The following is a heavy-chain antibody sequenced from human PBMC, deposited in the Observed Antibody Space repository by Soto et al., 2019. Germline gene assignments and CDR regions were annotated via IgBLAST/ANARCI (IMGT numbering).Heavy chain of an antibody. CDR3: ARHYSHYYDSSGYYYFDY. V-gene: IGHV5-10-1*01. J-gene: IGHJ4*02. D-gene: IGHD3-22*01. Sequence: ESLKISCKVSGYSFTSYWISLVRQMPGKGLEWMGRIDPSDSYTNYSPSFQGHVTISADKSISTAYLQWSSLKASDTAMYYCARHYSHYYDSSGYYYFDYWGQGTLVTVSS. CDR2: IDPSDSYT. CDR1: GYSFTSYW.